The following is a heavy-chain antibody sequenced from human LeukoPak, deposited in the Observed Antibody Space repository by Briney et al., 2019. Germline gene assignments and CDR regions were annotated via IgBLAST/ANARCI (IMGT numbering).Heavy chain of an antibody. J-gene: IGHJ4*02. V-gene: IGHV1-46*01. CDR3: ARTAARRFDY. CDR1: GYTFPSYF. D-gene: IGHD6-6*01. Sequence: ASVKVSCKASGYTFPSYFMHWVRKAPGQGLEWMGIINPTGGSTTYAQKFQGRVTMTRDTSTSTVYMELSSLRSDDTAVYYCARTAARRFDYWGQGTLVTVSS. CDR2: INPTGGST.